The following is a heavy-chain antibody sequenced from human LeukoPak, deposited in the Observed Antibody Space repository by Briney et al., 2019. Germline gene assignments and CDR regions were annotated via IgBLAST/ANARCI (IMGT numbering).Heavy chain of an antibody. CDR3: ARDLGFGEFFDY. D-gene: IGHD3-10*01. Sequence: ASVKVSCKAYGYTFTSYGISWVRQAPGQGLEWMGWIGAYNGNTNYAQKLQGRVTMTTDTSTSTVYMELRSLRSDDTAVYYCARDLGFGEFFDYWGQGTLVTVSS. J-gene: IGHJ4*02. V-gene: IGHV1-18*01. CDR1: GYTFTSYG. CDR2: IGAYNGNT.